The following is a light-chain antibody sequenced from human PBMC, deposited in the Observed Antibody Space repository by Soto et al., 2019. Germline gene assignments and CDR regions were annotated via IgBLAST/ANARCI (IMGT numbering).Light chain of an antibody. CDR1: QSISSY. CDR2: AAS. CDR3: QHSDSTFT. V-gene: IGKV1-39*01. Sequence: DIQMTQSPSSLSASVGERVTITCRASQSISSYLNWYQQKPGKAPKLLIYAASSLQSGVPSRFSGKGSGSDFPLTFRRLQPEDFTTYSCQHSDSTFTFGPGTKVDIE. J-gene: IGKJ3*01.